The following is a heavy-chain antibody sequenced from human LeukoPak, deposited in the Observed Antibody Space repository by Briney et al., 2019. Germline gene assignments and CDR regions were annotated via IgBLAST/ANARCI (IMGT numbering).Heavy chain of an antibody. D-gene: IGHD3-16*01. CDR3: ARQGRPPKGPHRGCWFDP. V-gene: IGHV5-51*01. Sequence: PGESLKISCKGSGYSFTSYWIGWVRQMPGKGLEWMGIIYPGDSDTRYSPSFQGQVTISADKSISTAYLQWSSLKASDTAMYYCARQGRPPKGPHRGCWFDPGGKGPLVAVPS. CDR2: IYPGDSDT. CDR1: GYSFTSYW. J-gene: IGHJ5*02.